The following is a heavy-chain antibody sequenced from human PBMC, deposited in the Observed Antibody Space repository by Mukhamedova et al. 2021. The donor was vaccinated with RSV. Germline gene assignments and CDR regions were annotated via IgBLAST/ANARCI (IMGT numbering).Heavy chain of an antibody. CDR2: ISGGGGST. V-gene: IGHV3-23*01. J-gene: IGHJ5*02. Sequence: QSTWEGLEWVSTISGGGGSTYYADSEKGRFTISRDNSKHTLFLQMNSLRGEDTAGYYCAKRTGTGGDFPWGRGTLGTGSS. D-gene: IGHD2-21*02. CDR3: AKRTGTGGDFP.